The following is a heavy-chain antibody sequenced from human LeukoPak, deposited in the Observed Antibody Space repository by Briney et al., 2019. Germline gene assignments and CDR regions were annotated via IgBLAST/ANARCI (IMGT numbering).Heavy chain of an antibody. Sequence: ASVRVSCKSSGVTFSNSGFTWVRQAPGQGLEWMGRINSNSGGTNYAQKFQGRVTMTRDTSIRTAYMELSRLTSDDTAVYYCAISVEMAAMPSYDYWGQGTLVTVSS. J-gene: IGHJ4*02. CDR3: AISVEMAAMPSYDY. D-gene: IGHD5-24*01. V-gene: IGHV1-2*02. CDR1: GVTFSNSG. CDR2: INSNSGGT.